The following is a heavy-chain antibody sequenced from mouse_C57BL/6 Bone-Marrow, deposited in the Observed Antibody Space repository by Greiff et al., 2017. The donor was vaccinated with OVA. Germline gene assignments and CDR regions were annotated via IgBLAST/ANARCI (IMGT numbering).Heavy chain of an antibody. Sequence: EVQRVESGGDLVKPGGSLKLSCAASGFTFSSYGMSWVRQTPDKRLEWVATISSGGSYTYYPDSVKGRLTITRDNAKNTLYLQMSSLKSEDTAMYYCDRIECITTIVEGEYWGQGTTLAVSS. CDR3: DRIECITTIVEGEY. CDR1: GFTFSSYG. D-gene: IGHD1-1*01. CDR2: ISSGGSYT. V-gene: IGHV5-6*01. J-gene: IGHJ2*01.